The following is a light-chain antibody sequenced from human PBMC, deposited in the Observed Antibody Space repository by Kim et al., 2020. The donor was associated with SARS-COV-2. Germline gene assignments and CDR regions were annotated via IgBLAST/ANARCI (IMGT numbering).Light chain of an antibody. Sequence: EIVLTQSPGTLSLSPGERASLSCRASQRVDNNYLVWYQQRPGQPPRLLIYRASNRATGIPDRFSGSGSGTDFTLAISRLDPDDFAVYYCQQHGGAPWTFGQGTKLEI. CDR3: QQHGGAPWT. CDR1: QRVDNNY. J-gene: IGKJ1*01. V-gene: IGKV3-20*01. CDR2: RAS.